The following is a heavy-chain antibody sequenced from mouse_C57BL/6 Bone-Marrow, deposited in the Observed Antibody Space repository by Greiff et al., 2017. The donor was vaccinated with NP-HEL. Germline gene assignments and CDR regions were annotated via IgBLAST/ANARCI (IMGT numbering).Heavy chain of an antibody. J-gene: IGHJ2*01. Sequence: VKLQQPGAELVMPGASVKLSCKASGYTFTSYWMHWVKQRPGQGLEWIGELDPSDSSTNYNQQFKGKSTLTVDKSSSPAYMQLSSLTSEDSAVYYCARSAFITTVVVFDYWGQGTTLTVSS. CDR2: LDPSDSST. CDR1: GYTFTSYW. V-gene: IGHV1-69*01. D-gene: IGHD1-1*01. CDR3: ARSAFITTVVVFDY.